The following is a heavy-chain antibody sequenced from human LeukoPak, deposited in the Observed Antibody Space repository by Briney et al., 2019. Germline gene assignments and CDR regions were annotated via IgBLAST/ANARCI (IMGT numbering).Heavy chain of an antibody. CDR3: AKNGDRGAYCTGGTCYPYFYYYMDV. V-gene: IGHV3-7*03. Sequence: GGSLRLSCAASGFTFSSYAMSWVRQAPGKGLEWVANIKQDGGETFYVDSVKDRLTISRDNAKNSLYLQMNSLRAEDTAIYYCAKNGDRGAYCTGGTCYPYFYYYMDVWGKGTTVTI. D-gene: IGHD2-15*01. CDR1: GFTFSSYA. J-gene: IGHJ6*03. CDR2: IKQDGGET.